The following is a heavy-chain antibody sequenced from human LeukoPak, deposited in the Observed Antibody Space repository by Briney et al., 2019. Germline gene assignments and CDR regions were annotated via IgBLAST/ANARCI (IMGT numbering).Heavy chain of an antibody. J-gene: IGHJ4*02. D-gene: IGHD6-13*01. Sequence: GASVKVSCKASGYTFTNYYMYWVRQAPGQGLEWMGIINPSGGSTNYAQKFQGRVTMTRDTSTSTVYTELSSLRSEDTAVYYCARDQVASSWYPYLHYWGQGTLVTVSS. CDR2: INPSGGST. CDR3: ARDQVASSWYPYLHY. V-gene: IGHV1-46*01. CDR1: GYTFTNYY.